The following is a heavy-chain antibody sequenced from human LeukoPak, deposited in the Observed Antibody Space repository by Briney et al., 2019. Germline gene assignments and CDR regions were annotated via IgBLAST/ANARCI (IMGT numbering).Heavy chain of an antibody. J-gene: IGHJ4*02. CDR2: TYYSGST. V-gene: IGHV4-59*01. CDR1: GGSISSYY. Sequence: PSETLSLTCTVSGGSISSYYWSWIRQPPGKGLEWIGYTYYSGSTNYNPSLKSRVTISVDTSKNQFSLKLSSVTAADTAVYYCARLGWKEFDYWGQGTLVTVSS. CDR3: ARLGWKEFDY. D-gene: IGHD1-1*01.